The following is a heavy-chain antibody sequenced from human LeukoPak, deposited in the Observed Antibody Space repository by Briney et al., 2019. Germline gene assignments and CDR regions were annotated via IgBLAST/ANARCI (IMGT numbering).Heavy chain of an antibody. V-gene: IGHV3-43*01. CDR3: AKEMVVAAALDY. Sequence: GGSLGLSCAASGFTFDDYTIHWVRQAPGKGLEWVSLISWDGGTRYYADSVQGRFTISRDNSKNSLYLQMNSLRTEDTALYYCAKEMVVAAALDYWGQGTLVTVSS. CDR1: GFTFDDYT. J-gene: IGHJ4*02. D-gene: IGHD2-15*01. CDR2: ISWDGGTR.